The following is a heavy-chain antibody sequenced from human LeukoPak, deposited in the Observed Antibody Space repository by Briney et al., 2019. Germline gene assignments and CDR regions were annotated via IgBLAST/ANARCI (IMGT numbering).Heavy chain of an antibody. CDR3: ARGHGDYAYYFDY. CDR1: GGSISNYY. Sequence: SETLSLTCTVSGGSISNYYWSWIRQPPGKGLEWIGYIYYSGSTNYNPSLKSRVTISVDTSKNQFSLKLSSVTAADTAVYYCARGHGDYAYYFDYWGQGTLVTVSS. D-gene: IGHD4-17*01. J-gene: IGHJ4*02. CDR2: IYYSGST. V-gene: IGHV4-59*01.